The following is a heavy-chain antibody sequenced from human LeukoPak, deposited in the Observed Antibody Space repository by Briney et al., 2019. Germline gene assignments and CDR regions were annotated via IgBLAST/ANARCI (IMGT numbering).Heavy chain of an antibody. J-gene: IGHJ4*02. Sequence: GGSLRLSCAASGFMFSSNWMSWVRLAPGKGLEWVANIKEDGTETYYVDSVKGRFTVSRDNAKNSLYLQMNSLRVEDTAVYYCARDFVEGIAVAGSGTTFDYWGQGTLVTVSS. CDR2: IKEDGTET. CDR1: GFMFSSNW. V-gene: IGHV3-7*03. CDR3: ARDFVEGIAVAGSGTTFDY. D-gene: IGHD6-19*01.